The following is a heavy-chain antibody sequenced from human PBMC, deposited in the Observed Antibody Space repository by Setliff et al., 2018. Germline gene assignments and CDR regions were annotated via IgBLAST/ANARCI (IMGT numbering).Heavy chain of an antibody. CDR3: ASRNSDGGPEYFQH. Sequence: SETLSLTCTVSGGPINNYYWSWLRQPAGKGLEWIGRVYSNVGTNFNPSLKSRVTMSVDASKNRISLKLMSVTAADTAVYYCASRNSDGGPEYFQHWGQGALVTVSS. CDR1: GGPINNYY. J-gene: IGHJ1*01. CDR2: VYSNVGT. V-gene: IGHV4-4*07. D-gene: IGHD1-26*01.